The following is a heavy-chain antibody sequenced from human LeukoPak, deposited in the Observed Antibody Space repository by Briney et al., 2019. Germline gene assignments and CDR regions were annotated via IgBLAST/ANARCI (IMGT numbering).Heavy chain of an antibody. CDR3: ARDLSGDSSGFYHPRGS. J-gene: IGHJ5*01. Sequence: PGGSLRLSCRGSGFTFSYYGMNWVRQAPGKGLEWVSSISCSGSDIYYIDSVKGRFTISRDNIKSTVYLQMDSLRAEDTGVYYCARDLSGDSSGFYHPRGSWGQGTLVTVSS. CDR2: ISCSGSDI. D-gene: IGHD3-22*01. CDR1: GFTFSYYG. V-gene: IGHV3-21*01.